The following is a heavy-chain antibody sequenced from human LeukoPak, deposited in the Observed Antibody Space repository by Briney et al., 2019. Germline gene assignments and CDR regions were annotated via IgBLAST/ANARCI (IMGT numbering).Heavy chain of an antibody. V-gene: IGHV4-39*01. CDR2: IYYSGST. Sequence: SETLSLTCTVSGGSISSSSYYWGWIRQPPGKGLEWIGSIYYSGSTHYNPSLKSRVTISVDTSKNQFSLKLSSVTAADTAVYYCARLAGTFYYYYYMDVWGKGTTVTVSS. J-gene: IGHJ6*03. CDR1: GGSISSSSYY. D-gene: IGHD1-7*01. CDR3: ARLAGTFYYYYYMDV.